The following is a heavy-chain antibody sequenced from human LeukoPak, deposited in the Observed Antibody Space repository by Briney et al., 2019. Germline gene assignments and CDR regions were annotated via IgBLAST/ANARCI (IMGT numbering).Heavy chain of an antibody. Sequence: PSETLSLTCTVSGGSISSYYWSWIRQPPGKGLEWIGYIYYSGSTNYNPSLKSRVTISVETSKNQFSLKLSSVTAADTAVYDCAGGYSPPSSLYYWGQGTLGSVSS. CDR1: GGSISSYY. V-gene: IGHV4-59*08. D-gene: IGHD2-15*01. CDR2: IYYSGST. CDR3: AGGYSPPSSLYY. J-gene: IGHJ4*02.